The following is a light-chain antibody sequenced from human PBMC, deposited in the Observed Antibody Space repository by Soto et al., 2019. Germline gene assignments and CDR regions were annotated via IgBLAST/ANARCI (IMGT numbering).Light chain of an antibody. V-gene: IGKV3-15*01. CDR1: ESVSTN. J-gene: IGKJ1*01. CDR3: QQYNSWPQT. Sequence: EIVMTQSPATLSLSPGERATLSCRASESVSTNLAWYQQKAGQAPRLLIYGASTRATGIPARFSASGSGTEFTLTISSLQSEDFAVYYCQQYNSWPQTFGQGTKVDIK. CDR2: GAS.